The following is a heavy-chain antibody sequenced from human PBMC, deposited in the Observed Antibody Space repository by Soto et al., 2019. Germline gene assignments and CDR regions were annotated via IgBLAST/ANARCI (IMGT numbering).Heavy chain of an antibody. CDR2: IIPIFGTA. Sequence: GASVKVSCKASGGTFSSYAISWVRQAPGQGLEWMGGIIPIFGTANYAQKFQGRVTITADKSTSTAYMELSSLRSEDTAVYYCAREQQLVSYYYGMDVWGQGTTVPVSS. V-gene: IGHV1-69*06. CDR3: AREQQLVSYYYGMDV. CDR1: GGTFSSYA. J-gene: IGHJ6*02. D-gene: IGHD6-6*01.